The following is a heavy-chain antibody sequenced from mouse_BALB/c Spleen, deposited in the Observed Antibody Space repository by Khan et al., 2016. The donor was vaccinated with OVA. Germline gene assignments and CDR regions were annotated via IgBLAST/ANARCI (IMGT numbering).Heavy chain of an antibody. CDR3: AREGAYYRNDGGFAY. V-gene: IGHV1-4*01. J-gene: IGHJ3*01. CDR2: INPSSNYT. D-gene: IGHD2-14*01. Sequence: QVQLQQSGAELARPGASVKMSCKASDYTFTSYTMHWVKQRPGQGLEWIGYINPSSNYTNSNQKFKDKATLTADKSSSTAYMQLSSLTSEDSAVCYCAREGAYYRNDGGFAYWGQGTLVTVSA. CDR1: DYTFTSYT.